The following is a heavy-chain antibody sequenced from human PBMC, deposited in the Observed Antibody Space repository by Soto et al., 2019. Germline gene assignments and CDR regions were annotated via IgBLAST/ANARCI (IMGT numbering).Heavy chain of an antibody. J-gene: IGHJ4*02. D-gene: IGHD3-3*01. Sequence: QVHLVQSGAEVEKPGASVKVSCKASGYTFTDYGISWVRQAPGQGLQWMGWITAFNGNTKYAQQYHGTVTMTTDTSTSTAYIELRSLESDDTAVYYCARISQSDFWSGYYYFFDYWGQGTLVTVSS. V-gene: IGHV1-18*01. CDR1: GYTFTDYG. CDR2: ITAFNGNT. CDR3: ARISQSDFWSGYYYFFDY.